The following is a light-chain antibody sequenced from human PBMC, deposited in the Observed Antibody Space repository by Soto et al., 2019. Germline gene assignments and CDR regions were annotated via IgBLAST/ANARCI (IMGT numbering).Light chain of an antibody. CDR2: AAS. CDR1: RSIGSY. CDR3: QQSYSTPWT. V-gene: IGKV1-39*01. J-gene: IGKJ1*01. Sequence: DIQMTQSPSSLSASVGDRVTITCRASRSIGSYLNWYQHKPGKAPKVVIYAASSLQSGVPSRFSGSGSGTVFTLTIRSLQPEDFATYSCQQSYSTPWTFGQGTKVQIK.